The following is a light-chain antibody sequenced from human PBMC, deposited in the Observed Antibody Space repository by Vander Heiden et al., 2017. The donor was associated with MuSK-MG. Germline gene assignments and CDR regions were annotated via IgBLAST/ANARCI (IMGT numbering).Light chain of an antibody. CDR2: AAS. J-gene: IGKJ2*01. CDR3: QLSDSNPPAT. Sequence: DIQMTQSPSSLSASVGDRVTITCRASQSISSYLNWYQQKPGKAPKLLIYAASSLQSGVPSRFSGSGYGTDFTLTISSLQPEDFAPYYCQLSDSNPPATFGQGTKLEIK. CDR1: QSISSY. V-gene: IGKV1-39*01.